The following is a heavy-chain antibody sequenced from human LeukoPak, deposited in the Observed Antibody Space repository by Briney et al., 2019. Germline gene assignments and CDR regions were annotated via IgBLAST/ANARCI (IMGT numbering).Heavy chain of an antibody. Sequence: GGSLRLSCAASGFTFDDYAMHWVRQAPGKGLKWVSGISWNSGSIGYADSVKGRFTISRDNAKNSLYLQMNSLRAEDTALYYCAKDYTPRRYYYYMDVWGKGTTVTVSS. D-gene: IGHD2-15*01. CDR3: AKDYTPRRYYYYMDV. V-gene: IGHV3-9*01. J-gene: IGHJ6*03. CDR2: ISWNSGSI. CDR1: GFTFDDYA.